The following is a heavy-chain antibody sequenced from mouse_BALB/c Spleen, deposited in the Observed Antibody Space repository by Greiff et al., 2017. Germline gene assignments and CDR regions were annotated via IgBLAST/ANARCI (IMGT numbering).Heavy chain of an antibody. Sequence: QVQLKESGPGLVAPSQSLSITCTVSGFSLTSYGVSWVRQPPGKGLEWLGVIWGDGSTNYHSALISRLSIIKDNSTSQVFLKLNSLQTDDTATYYCAKDGGLLRNSPDAMDYWGQGTSVTVSS. J-gene: IGHJ4*01. CDR1: GFSLTSYG. V-gene: IGHV2-3*01. D-gene: IGHD1-1*01. CDR3: AKDGGLLRNSPDAMDY. CDR2: IWGDGST.